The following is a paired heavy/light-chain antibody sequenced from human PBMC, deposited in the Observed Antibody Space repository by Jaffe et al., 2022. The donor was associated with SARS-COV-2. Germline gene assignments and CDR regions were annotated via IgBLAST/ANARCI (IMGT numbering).Light chain of an antibody. CDR2: EVT. CDR3: SSYAGNNNWV. Sequence: QSALTQPPSASGSPGQSVTISCTGTSSDVGGYNYVSWYQQHPGKAPKLMIYEVTKRPSGVPDRFSGSKSGNTASLTVSGLQAEDEADYYCSSYAGNNNWVFGGRTKLTVL. CDR1: SSDVGGYNY. J-gene: IGLJ3*02. V-gene: IGLV2-8*01.
Heavy chain of an antibody. CDR2: TSYDGSNK. CDR3: AKRGYCSDGVCYSHHFDY. V-gene: IGHV3-30*18. J-gene: IGHJ4*02. CDR1: GFTFSSHG. Sequence: QVQLVESGGGVVQPGKSLRLSCAASGFTFSSHGMHWVRQAPGKGLEWVALTSYDGSNKYYADSVKGRFTISRDNSKNTLYLQMNSLRAEDTAVYYCAKRGYCSDGVCYSHHFDYWGQGTLVTVSS. D-gene: IGHD2-8*01.